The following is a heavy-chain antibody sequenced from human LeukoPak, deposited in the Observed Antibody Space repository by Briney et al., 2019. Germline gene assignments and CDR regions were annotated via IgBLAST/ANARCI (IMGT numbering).Heavy chain of an antibody. CDR1: GFTFSTYW. CDR3: ARESDNSDLIDY. Sequence: PGGSLRLSCAASGFTFSTYWMSWVRQAPGKGLEWVANIKQDGSEKYYMDSVKGRFTISRDNAKNSLYLQMNRLRAEDTAVYSCARESDNSDLIDYWGQGTLVIVSS. J-gene: IGHJ4*02. V-gene: IGHV3-7*01. CDR2: IKQDGSEK. D-gene: IGHD4-23*01.